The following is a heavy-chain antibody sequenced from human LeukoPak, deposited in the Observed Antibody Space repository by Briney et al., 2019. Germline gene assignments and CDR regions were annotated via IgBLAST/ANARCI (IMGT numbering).Heavy chain of an antibody. D-gene: IGHD3-10*01. CDR2: INPSGGST. CDR3: ARGAGAMGRDWFDP. J-gene: IGHJ5*02. V-gene: IGHV1-46*01. CDR1: GYTFTSYY. Sequence: GASVKVSCKASGYTFTSYYMHWVRQAPGRGLEWMGIINPSGGSTSYAQKFQGRVTMTRDTSTSTVYMELNNLSSEDTAVYYCARGAGAMGRDWFDPRGQGTLVTVSS.